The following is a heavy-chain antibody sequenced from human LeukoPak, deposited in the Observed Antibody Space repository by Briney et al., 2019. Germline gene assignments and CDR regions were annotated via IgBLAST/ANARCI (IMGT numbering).Heavy chain of an antibody. Sequence: ASVKVSYKASGYTFTKYAMHWVRQAPGQTLEWLGWINAGNAYTKYSQEFQGRVTITRDTSASTAFMELSSLRSEDMAVYYCAIRDGYTDYWGQGTLVTVSS. CDR1: GYTFTKYA. V-gene: IGHV1-3*03. J-gene: IGHJ4*02. CDR3: AIRDGYTDY. CDR2: INAGNAYT. D-gene: IGHD5-24*01.